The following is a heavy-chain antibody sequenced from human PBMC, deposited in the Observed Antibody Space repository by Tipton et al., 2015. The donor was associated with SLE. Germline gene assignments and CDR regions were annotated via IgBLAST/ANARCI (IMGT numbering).Heavy chain of an antibody. Sequence: TLSLTCAVYGGSFSGYYWSWIRQPPGKGLEWIGEINHSGSTNNNPSLKSRVTISVDTSKNQFSLKLSSVTAADTAVYYCARDDDFWSGCFFDYWGQGTLVTVSS. CDR3: ARDDDFWSGCFFDY. V-gene: IGHV4-34*01. D-gene: IGHD3-3*01. J-gene: IGHJ4*02. CDR1: GGSFSGYY. CDR2: INHSGST.